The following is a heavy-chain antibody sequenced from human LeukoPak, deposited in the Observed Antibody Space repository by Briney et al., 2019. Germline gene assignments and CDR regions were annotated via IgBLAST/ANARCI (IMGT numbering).Heavy chain of an antibody. CDR2: IWYDGSNK. D-gene: IGHD5-12*01. V-gene: IGHV3-33*01. J-gene: IGHJ6*02. CDR3: ARSGYDLYYYYGMDV. CDR1: GFTFSSYG. Sequence: GGSLRLSCAASGFTFSSYGMHWVRHGPGKGLGWVAVIWYDGSNKYYADSVKGRFTISRDNSKNTLYLQMNSLRAEDTAVYYCARSGYDLYYYYGMDVWGQGTTVTVSS.